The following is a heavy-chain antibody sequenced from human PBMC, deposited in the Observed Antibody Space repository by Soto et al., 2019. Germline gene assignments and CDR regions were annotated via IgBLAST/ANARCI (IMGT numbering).Heavy chain of an antibody. CDR2: ISGSGGST. D-gene: IGHD3-10*01. V-gene: IGHV3-23*01. CDR1: GFTFSSYA. J-gene: IGHJ5*02. CDR3: AKEKLLWLGEYWFDP. Sequence: GGSLRLSCAASGFTFSSYAMSWVRQAPGKGLEWVSTISGSGGSTYYADSVKGRFTISRDNSKNTLYLQMNSLRAEDTAVYYCAKEKLLWLGEYWFDPWGQGTLVTVPS.